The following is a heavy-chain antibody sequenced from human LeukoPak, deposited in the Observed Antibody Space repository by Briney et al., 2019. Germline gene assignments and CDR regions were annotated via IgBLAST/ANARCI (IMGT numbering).Heavy chain of an antibody. J-gene: IGHJ3*02. D-gene: IGHD2-21*01. Sequence: GGSLRLSCAASGFTFDDYAMHWVRQAPGKGLEWVSSISGSCNYIYYADSVKGRFTISRGNAKNSLYLQMNSLRVEDTAVYYCARDESGDNDAFDIWGQGTMVTVSS. V-gene: IGHV3-21*01. CDR2: ISGSCNYI. CDR1: GFTFDDYA. CDR3: ARDESGDNDAFDI.